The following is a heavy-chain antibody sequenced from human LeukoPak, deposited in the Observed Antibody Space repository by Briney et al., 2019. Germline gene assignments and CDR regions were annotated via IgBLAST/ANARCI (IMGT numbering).Heavy chain of an antibody. CDR2: SSAYNGNT. CDR3: ARDLSYGDYVAPAPPRIDY. Sequence: ASVKVSCKASGYTFTSYGISWVRQAPGQGLEWMGWSSAYNGNTNYAQKLQGRVTMTTDTSTSTAYMELRSLRSDDTAVYYCARDLSYGDYVAPAPPRIDYWGQGTLVTVSS. D-gene: IGHD4-17*01. J-gene: IGHJ4*02. V-gene: IGHV1-18*01. CDR1: GYTFTSYG.